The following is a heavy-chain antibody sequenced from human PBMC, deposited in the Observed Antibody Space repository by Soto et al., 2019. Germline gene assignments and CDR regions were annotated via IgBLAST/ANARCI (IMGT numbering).Heavy chain of an antibody. CDR1: VGSISGGDYY. V-gene: IGHV4-30-4*01. Sequence: QVQLQESGPGLVKPSQTLSLTCTVSVGSISGGDYYWSWIRQRPGKVLEWLGYIYYSGSTYYNPCLKSRVTLSVDTSKNQVSLKLSSVTAADTAVYYCARGALIFSLAFDIWGQGTMVTVSS. D-gene: IGHD2-8*01. J-gene: IGHJ3*02. CDR2: IYYSGST. CDR3: ARGALIFSLAFDI.